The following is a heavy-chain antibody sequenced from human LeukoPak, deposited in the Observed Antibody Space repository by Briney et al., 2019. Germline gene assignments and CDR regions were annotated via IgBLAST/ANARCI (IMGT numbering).Heavy chain of an antibody. CDR2: INPSGGST. J-gene: IGHJ6*03. D-gene: IGHD2-2*01. CDR3: ARDDCSSTSCQWGHYYYYMDV. Sequence: ASVKVSCKASGYTFTSYYMHWVRQAPGQGLEWIGRINPSGGSTSYAQKFQGRVTMTRDMSTSTLYMELSSLRSEDTAVYYCARDDCSSTSCQWGHYYYYMDVWGKGTTVTVSS. CDR1: GYTFTSYY. V-gene: IGHV1-46*01.